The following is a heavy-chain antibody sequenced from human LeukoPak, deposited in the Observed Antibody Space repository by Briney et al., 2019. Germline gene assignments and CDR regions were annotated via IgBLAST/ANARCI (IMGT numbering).Heavy chain of an antibody. CDR3: ARLTYSNFPPSGYGMDV. V-gene: IGHV4-39*01. J-gene: IGHJ6*02. D-gene: IGHD4-11*01. Sequence: PSETLSLTCTVPGGSISSYYWSWIRQPPGKGLEWIGSIYYSGSTYYNPSLKSRVTISVDTSKNQFSLKLSSVTAADTAVYYCARLTYSNFPPSGYGMDVWGQGTTVTVSS. CDR1: GGSISSYY. CDR2: IYYSGST.